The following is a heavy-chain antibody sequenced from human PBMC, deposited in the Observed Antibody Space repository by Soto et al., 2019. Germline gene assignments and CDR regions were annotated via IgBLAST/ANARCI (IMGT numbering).Heavy chain of an antibody. J-gene: IGHJ4*02. Sequence: EVQLVESGGGLVQPGRSLRLSCTASGFIFDDYAMHWVRQAPGKGLEWVSGISYSSGSIAYADSVKGRFTISRDNAKNSLHLQMNSLRPEDTAFYYCAKGRGYAFWSGYNLWGQGALVTVSS. V-gene: IGHV3-9*01. CDR2: ISYSSGSI. D-gene: IGHD3-3*01. CDR1: GFIFDDYA. CDR3: AKGRGYAFWSGYNL.